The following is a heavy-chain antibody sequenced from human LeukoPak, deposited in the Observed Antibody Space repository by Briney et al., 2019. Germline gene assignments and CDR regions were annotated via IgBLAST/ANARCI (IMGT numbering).Heavy chain of an antibody. D-gene: IGHD5-24*01. V-gene: IGHV1-46*01. CDR2: INPSGGST. CDR1: GYTFTDYY. CDR3: ARDLRWLQLRGDRGSFDY. J-gene: IGHJ4*02. Sequence: ASVKVSCKASGYTFTDYYMHWVRQAPGQGLEWMGIINPSGGSTSYAQKFQGRVTMTRDMSTSTVYMELSSLRSEDTAVYYCARDLRWLQLRGDRGSFDYWGQGTLVTVSS.